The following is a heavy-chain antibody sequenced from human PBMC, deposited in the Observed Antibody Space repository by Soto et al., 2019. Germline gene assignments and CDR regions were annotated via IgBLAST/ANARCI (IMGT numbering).Heavy chain of an antibody. CDR3: ARGLVRYCSSTSCKHMDV. CDR1: GYTLTSYD. Sequence: ASVKVSCKASGYTLTSYDINWVRQATGQGLEWMGWMNPNSGNTGYAQKFQGRVTMTRNTSISTAYMELSSLRSEDTAVYYCARGLVRYCSSTSCKHMDVWGKGTTVTVSS. V-gene: IGHV1-8*01. D-gene: IGHD2-2*01. J-gene: IGHJ6*04. CDR2: MNPNSGNT.